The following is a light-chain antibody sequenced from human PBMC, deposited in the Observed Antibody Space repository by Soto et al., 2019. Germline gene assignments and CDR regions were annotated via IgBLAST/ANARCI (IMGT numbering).Light chain of an antibody. J-gene: IGKJ1*01. CDR3: QIYGDGPEWM. V-gene: IGKV3-20*01. Sequence: EIVLTQSPGTLSLSPGERATLSCRASQNIDSRSLAWYQQTPGQAPRLLIYGSSSRATGISDRFSGSGYGTGFTITSNRVEYEDSTVYYCQIYGDGPEWMFGQGTKVEIK. CDR1: QNIDSRS. CDR2: GSS.